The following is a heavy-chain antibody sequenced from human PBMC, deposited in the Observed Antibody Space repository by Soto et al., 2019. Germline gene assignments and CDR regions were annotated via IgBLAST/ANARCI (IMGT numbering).Heavy chain of an antibody. V-gene: IGHV3-21*01. D-gene: IGHD3-10*01. Sequence: ESGGGLVKPGGSLRLSCAASGFTFSSYSMNWVRQAPGKGLEWVSSISSSSSYIYYADSVKGRFTISRDNAKNSLYLQMNSLRAEDTAVYYCARSGYYYGSGSYYPSWGQGTLVTVSS. J-gene: IGHJ4*02. CDR2: ISSSSSYI. CDR1: GFTFSSYS. CDR3: ARSGYYYGSGSYYPS.